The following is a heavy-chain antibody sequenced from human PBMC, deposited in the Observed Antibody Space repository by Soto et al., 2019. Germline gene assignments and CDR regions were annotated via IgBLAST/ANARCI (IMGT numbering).Heavy chain of an antibody. J-gene: IGHJ5*02. CDR1: GYTFTSYG. CDR3: ASLVYYDILENWFDP. Sequence: ASVKVSCKASGYTFTSYGISWVRQAPGQGLEWMGWISAYNGNTNYAQKLQGRVTMTTDTSTSTAYMELRSLRSDDTAVYYCASLVYYDILENWFDPWGQGTLVTVSS. CDR2: ISAYNGNT. V-gene: IGHV1-18*01. D-gene: IGHD3-9*01.